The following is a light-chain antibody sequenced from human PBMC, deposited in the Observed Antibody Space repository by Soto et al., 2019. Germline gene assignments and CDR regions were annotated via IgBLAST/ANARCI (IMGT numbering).Light chain of an antibody. J-gene: IGKJ4*01. Sequence: EVVMTPSPGTLSVSPGARATLSFRASQTVRDNLGWYQQKPGQPPRLLIYGATTRATGIPARFSGSGSGTEFTLTISSLQSEDFAVYYCQQYNNWPLTFGGGTKVDI. CDR3: QQYNNWPLT. CDR1: QTVRDN. CDR2: GAT. V-gene: IGKV3D-15*01.